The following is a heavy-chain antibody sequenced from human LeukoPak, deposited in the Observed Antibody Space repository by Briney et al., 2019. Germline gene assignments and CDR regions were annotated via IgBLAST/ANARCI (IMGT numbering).Heavy chain of an antibody. D-gene: IGHD3-3*01. CDR2: IYYSGST. Sequence: PSETLSLTCTVSGGSISSYYWSWIRQPPGKGLEWIGYIYYSGSTNYNPSLKSRVTIPVDTSKNQFSLKLSSVTAADTAVYYCARHLSRITIFGVVSDAFDIWGQGTMVTVSS. CDR3: ARHLSRITIFGVVSDAFDI. V-gene: IGHV4-59*08. J-gene: IGHJ3*02. CDR1: GGSISSYY.